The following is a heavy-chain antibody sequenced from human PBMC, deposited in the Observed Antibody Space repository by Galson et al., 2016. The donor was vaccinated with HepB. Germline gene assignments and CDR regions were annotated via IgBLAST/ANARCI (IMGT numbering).Heavy chain of an antibody. D-gene: IGHD3-10*01. CDR2: ISGSGDRT. Sequence: SLRLSCAASGFTSSSYAMTWVRQAPGKGLEWVSAISGSGDRTYYADSVKGRFTISRDNSKNTLYVQMNSLRAEDTALYYCAKSFGSGRSSFYAMDVWGQGTTVTVSS. CDR1: GFTSSSYA. CDR3: AKSFGSGRSSFYAMDV. J-gene: IGHJ6*02. V-gene: IGHV3-23*01.